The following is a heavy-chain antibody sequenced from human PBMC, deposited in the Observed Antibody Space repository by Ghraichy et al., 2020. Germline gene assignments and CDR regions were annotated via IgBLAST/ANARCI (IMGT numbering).Heavy chain of an antibody. Sequence: GGSLRLSCAASGFTFSAYVMHWVRQAPGKGLEWVALISYDGSYKYYADSLKGRVTISRDNSKSTLHLQLISLRAEDTAVYYCAKSYCGGDCHIDYWGQGTLVGVSS. CDR2: ISYDGSYK. CDR3: AKSYCGGDCHIDY. V-gene: IGHV3-30*18. D-gene: IGHD2-21*02. J-gene: IGHJ4*02. CDR1: GFTFSAYV.